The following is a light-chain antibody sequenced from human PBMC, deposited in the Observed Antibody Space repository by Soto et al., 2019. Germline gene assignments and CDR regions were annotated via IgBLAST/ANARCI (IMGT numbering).Light chain of an antibody. V-gene: IGKV3-11*01. CDR3: HLRHNWPTTWT. Sequence: EIVLTQSPATLSLSPGERATLSCRASQSVGSYLAWYQQKPGQAPRLLIHGASNRAAGIPVRFSGSGPGTDFALTLSSLRPEDLAVYYCHLRHNWPTTWTFGQGTKVEIK. CDR2: GAS. J-gene: IGKJ1*01. CDR1: QSVGSY.